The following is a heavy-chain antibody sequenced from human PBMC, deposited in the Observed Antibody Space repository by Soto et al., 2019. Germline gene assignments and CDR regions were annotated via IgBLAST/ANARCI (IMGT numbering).Heavy chain of an antibody. J-gene: IGHJ4*02. V-gene: IGHV3-21*01. D-gene: IGHD5-12*01. CDR1: GFHFSTYR. Sequence: TGGPLRLSCAASGFHFSTYRMSWVRRAPGKGLEWVSSITANSDYTYRADSLQGRFTISRDNAKTSIYLQMNNLRVDDSALYFCTRVDGYTHPREFWGQGTQVTVSS. CDR3: TRVDGYTHPREF. CDR2: ITANSDYT.